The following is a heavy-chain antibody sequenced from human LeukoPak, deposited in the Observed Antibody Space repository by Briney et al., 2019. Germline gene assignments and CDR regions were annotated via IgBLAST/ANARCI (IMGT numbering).Heavy chain of an antibody. V-gene: IGHV1-69*13. CDR1: GGTFSSYA. D-gene: IGHD1-26*01. CDR2: IIPIFGTA. Sequence: ASVKVSRKASGGTFSSYAISWVRQAPGQGLEWMGGIIPIFGTANYAQKFQGRVTITADESTSTAYMELSSLRSEDTAVYYCARVGATRFHYFDYWGQGTLVTVSS. CDR3: ARVGATRFHYFDY. J-gene: IGHJ4*02.